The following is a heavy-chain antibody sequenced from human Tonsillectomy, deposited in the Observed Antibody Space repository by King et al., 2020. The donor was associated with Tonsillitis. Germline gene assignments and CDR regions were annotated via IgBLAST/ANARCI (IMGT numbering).Heavy chain of an antibody. Sequence: VQLVESGGGLVQPGGSLRLSCAASGFTFSSYWMSWVRQAPGKGLEWVASIKQDGSEKYYVDSVKGRFTISRDNAKNSLYLQMNSLRAEDTAVYYCGRSVTYTSYFYYGMDVWGQGPTVTVSS. CDR2: IKQDGSEK. J-gene: IGHJ6*02. CDR3: GRSVTYTSYFYYGMDV. CDR1: GFTFSSYW. D-gene: IGHD4-11*01. V-gene: IGHV3-7*01.